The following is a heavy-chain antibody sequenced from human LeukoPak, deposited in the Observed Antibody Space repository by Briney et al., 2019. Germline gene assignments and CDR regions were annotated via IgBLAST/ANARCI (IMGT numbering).Heavy chain of an antibody. CDR1: GFTFSSYW. CDR3: ARERVDYYGSTGYYYYGLDV. J-gene: IGHJ6*02. D-gene: IGHD3-22*01. CDR2: VNIDGSST. V-gene: IGHV3-74*01. Sequence: PGGSLRLSCVVSGFTFSSYWMHWVRQAPEKGLVWVSRVNIDGSSTNYADSVKGRFTIPRDNSKNTLYLQMNSLRAEDTAVYYCARERVDYYGSTGYYYYGLDVWGQGTTVTVSS.